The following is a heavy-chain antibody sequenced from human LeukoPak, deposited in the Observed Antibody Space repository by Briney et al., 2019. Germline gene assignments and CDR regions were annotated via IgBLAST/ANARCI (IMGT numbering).Heavy chain of an antibody. V-gene: IGHV3-9*01. J-gene: IGHJ6*02. CDR3: AKGPAASYYYYGMDV. D-gene: IGHD2-2*01. CDR2: ISWNSGSI. Sequence: GRSLRLSCAASGFTFDDYAMHWVRQAPGKSLEWVSGISWNSGSIGYADSVKGRFTISRDNAKNSLYLQMNSLRAEDTALYYCAKGPAASYYYYGMDVWGQGTTVTVSS. CDR1: GFTFDDYA.